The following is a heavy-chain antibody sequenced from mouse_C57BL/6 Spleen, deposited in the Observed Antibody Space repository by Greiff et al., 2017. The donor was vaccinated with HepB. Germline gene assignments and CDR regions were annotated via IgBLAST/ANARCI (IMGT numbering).Heavy chain of an antibody. CDR1: GYAFSSYW. J-gene: IGHJ1*03. CDR2: IYPGDGDT. D-gene: IGHD1-1*01. CDR3: SRLGYYGSSSYFDV. Sequence: QVQLQQSGAELVKPGASVKISCKASGYAFSSYWMNWVKQRPGKGLEWIGQIYPGDGDTNYNGKFKGKATLTADKSSSTAYMQLSSLTSEDSAVYFCSRLGYYGSSSYFDVWGTGTTVTVSS. V-gene: IGHV1-80*01.